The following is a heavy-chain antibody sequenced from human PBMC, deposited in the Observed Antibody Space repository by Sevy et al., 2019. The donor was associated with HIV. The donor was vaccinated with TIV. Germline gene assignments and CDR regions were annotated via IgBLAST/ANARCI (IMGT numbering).Heavy chain of an antibody. D-gene: IGHD3-16*01. CDR1: GYSFTDYW. Sequence: GESLKISCKGSGYSFTDYWIGWVRQKPGKGLEWMGIIYPGDSDTIYSPSFQGQVTISVVKSLSTAYLQWSSLKASDTAIFYCARGARGTLPSYYYYTLNIWGQGTTVTVSS. J-gene: IGHJ6*02. V-gene: IGHV5-51*01. CDR3: ARGARGTLPSYYYYTLNI. CDR2: IYPGDSDT.